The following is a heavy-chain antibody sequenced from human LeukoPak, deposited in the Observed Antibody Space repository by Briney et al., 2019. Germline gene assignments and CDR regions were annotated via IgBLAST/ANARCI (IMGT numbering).Heavy chain of an antibody. J-gene: IGHJ4*02. Sequence: SVKVSCKASGGTFSSYAISWVRQAPGQGLEWMGGIIPIFGTANYAQKFQGRVTNTADESTSTAYMELSSLRSEDTAVYYCARDRGVYDSSGYYYGWGQGTLVTVSS. D-gene: IGHD3-22*01. CDR1: GGTFSSYA. V-gene: IGHV1-69*13. CDR2: IIPIFGTA. CDR3: ARDRGVYDSSGYYYG.